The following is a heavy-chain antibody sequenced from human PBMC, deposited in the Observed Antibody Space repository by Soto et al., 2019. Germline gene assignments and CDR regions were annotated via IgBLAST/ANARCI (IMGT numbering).Heavy chain of an antibody. CDR2: ISYDGSNK. J-gene: IGHJ4*02. D-gene: IGHD3-22*01. Sequence: GGSLRLSCAASGFTFSSYAMHWVRQAPGKGLEWVAVISYDGSNKYYADSVKGRFTISRDNSKNTLYLQMNSLRAEDTAVYYCAKDLGYYYDSSGYYPGPFDYWGQGTLVTVSS. CDR1: GFTFSSYA. CDR3: AKDLGYYYDSSGYYPGPFDY. V-gene: IGHV3-30-3*01.